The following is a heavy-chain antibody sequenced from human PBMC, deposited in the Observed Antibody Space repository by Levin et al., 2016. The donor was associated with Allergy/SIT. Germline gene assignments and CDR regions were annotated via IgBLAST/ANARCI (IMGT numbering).Heavy chain of an antibody. CDR1: GFTFSSYA. D-gene: IGHD4/OR15-4a*01. CDR2: ISGSGGST. Sequence: GESLKISCAASGFTFSSYAMSWVRQAPGKGLEWVSAISGSGGSTYYADSVKGRFTISRDNSKNTLYLQMNSLRAEDTAVYYCANQDYFDWYFDLWGRGTLVTVSS. J-gene: IGHJ2*01. CDR3: ANQDYFDWYFDL. V-gene: IGHV3-23*01.